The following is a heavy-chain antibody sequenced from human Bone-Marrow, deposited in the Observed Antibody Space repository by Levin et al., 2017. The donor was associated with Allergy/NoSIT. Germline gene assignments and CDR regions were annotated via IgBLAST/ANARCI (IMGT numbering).Heavy chain of an antibody. V-gene: IGHV3-33*01. Sequence: GGSLRLSCAASGFNFSDRGMHWVRQAPGKGLEWVGIIWYDGTDKHYADSVRGRFIISRDNSKNTLYLQMNSLRAEDTAVYYYARDLDTSELFDSWGQGTLVTVAS. CDR3: ARDLDTSELFDS. CDR1: GFNFSDRG. J-gene: IGHJ4*02. D-gene: IGHD1-1*01. CDR2: IWYDGTDK.